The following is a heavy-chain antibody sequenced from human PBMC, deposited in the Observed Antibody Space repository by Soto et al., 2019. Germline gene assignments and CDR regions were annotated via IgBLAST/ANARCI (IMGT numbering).Heavy chain of an antibody. Sequence: PSETLSLTCTVSGGSISSYYWSWIRQPPGKGLEWIGYIYYSGSTNYNPSIKSRVTISVDTSKNQFSLKLSSVTAADTAVYYCARGNDCSGGSCYSGYYYMDVWGKGTTVTVSS. J-gene: IGHJ6*03. V-gene: IGHV4-59*01. CDR3: ARGNDCSGGSCYSGYYYMDV. CDR1: GGSISSYY. D-gene: IGHD2-15*01. CDR2: IYYSGST.